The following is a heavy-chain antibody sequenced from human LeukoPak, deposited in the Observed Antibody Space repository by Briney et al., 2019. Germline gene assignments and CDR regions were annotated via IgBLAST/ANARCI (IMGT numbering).Heavy chain of an antibody. V-gene: IGHV4-39*07. Sequence: PSETLSLTCTVSGGSISSSSYYWGWIRQPPGKGLEWIGSIYYSGSTYYNPSLKSRVTISVDTSKNQFSLKLSSVTAADTAVYYCARDHSAAITYWGQGTLVTVSS. CDR3: ARDHSAAITY. CDR2: IYYSGST. CDR1: GGSISSSSYY. D-gene: IGHD2-2*01. J-gene: IGHJ4*02.